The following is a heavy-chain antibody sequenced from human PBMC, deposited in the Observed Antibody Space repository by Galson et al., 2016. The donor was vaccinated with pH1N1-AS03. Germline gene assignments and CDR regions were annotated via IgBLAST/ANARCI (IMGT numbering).Heavy chain of an antibody. CDR3: ARQNGHRLLWDY. D-gene: IGHD2-8*01. CDR1: SGSISGYY. CDR2: IYYTGMT. J-gene: IGHJ4*02. V-gene: IGHV4-59*08. Sequence: ETLSLTCSVSSGSISGYYWSWIRQPPGKGLEWIGYIYYTGMTNYNPSLKSRVTISVDTSKNQFSLKLSSVTAADTAIYYRARQNGHRLLWDYWGQGTLVTVSS.